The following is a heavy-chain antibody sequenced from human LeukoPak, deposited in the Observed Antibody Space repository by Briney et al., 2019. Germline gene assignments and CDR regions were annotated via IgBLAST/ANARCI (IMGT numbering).Heavy chain of an antibody. CDR3: ASSKTPWIQLWFFDI. D-gene: IGHD5-18*01. CDR1: GDSINGFY. J-gene: IGHJ3*02. CDR2: IYYGGNT. V-gene: IGHV4-59*01. Sequence: PLEPLSLTCTVSGDSINGFYWNWIRQPPGKGLEWIGYIYYGGNTNYNPSLKSRVTMSVDMSTNQFSLKLSSVTAADTAVYYCASSKTPWIQLWFFDIWGQGTMVTVSS.